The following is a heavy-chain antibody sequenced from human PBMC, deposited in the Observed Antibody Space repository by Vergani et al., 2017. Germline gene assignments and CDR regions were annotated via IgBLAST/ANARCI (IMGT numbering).Heavy chain of an antibody. CDR3: ARAPGYCSSTSFFRHAFDI. D-gene: IGHD2-2*01. V-gene: IGHV1-69*13. CDR2: IIPIFGTA. J-gene: IGHJ3*02. CDR1: GGTFSSYA. Sequence: QVQLVQSGAEVKKPGSSVKVSCKASGGTFSSYAISWVRQAPGQGLEWMGGIIPIFGTANDAQKCQGRVTITADESTSTAYMELSSLRAEDTAVYYCARAPGYCSSTSFFRHAFDIWGQGTMVTVSS.